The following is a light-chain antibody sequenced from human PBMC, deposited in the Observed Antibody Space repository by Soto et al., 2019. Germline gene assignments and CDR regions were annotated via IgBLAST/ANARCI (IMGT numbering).Light chain of an antibody. J-gene: IGLJ1*01. CDR2: DVS. V-gene: IGLV2-11*01. CDR3: CSFSGEYTFL. Sequence: QSALTQPRSVSGSPGQSVTISCTATSSDGEGYNHVSRYQHHSNKAPKFMLYDVSQRPSGVPDRFSGSKSDNTASLTISGLQAEDEADYYCCSFSGEYTFLFGTGTKLTVL. CDR1: SSDGEGYNH.